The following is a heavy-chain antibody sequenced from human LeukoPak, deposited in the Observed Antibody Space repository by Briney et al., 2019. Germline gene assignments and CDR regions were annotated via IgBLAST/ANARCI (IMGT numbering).Heavy chain of an antibody. V-gene: IGHV3-23*01. J-gene: IGHJ3*02. CDR2: VSGSDGST. CDR1: GFIFSNYP. CDR3: AKTGMYWNGYYIDYRAFDN. Sequence: PGGSLRLSCAASGFIFSNYPMSWVRQAPGKGLEWASGVSGSDGSTYHADSVKGRFTISRDNSKNTLYLQMNGLRAEDTALYYCAKTGMYWNGYYIDYRAFDNWGQGTMVTVSS. D-gene: IGHD3-3*01.